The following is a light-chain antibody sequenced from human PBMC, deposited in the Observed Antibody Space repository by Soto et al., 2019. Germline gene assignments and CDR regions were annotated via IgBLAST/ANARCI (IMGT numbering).Light chain of an antibody. CDR3: QQYGNSPIT. J-gene: IGKJ5*01. CDR2: GVS. CDR1: QSVSSSY. Sequence: EIVLTQSPGTLSLSPGDRATLSCRASQSVSSSYLSWYQQKPGQTPRLLIYGVSRRATGIPDRFSGSGSGTDFTLTISRLEPEDFAVYYCQQYGNSPITFGQGTRLEIK. V-gene: IGKV3-20*01.